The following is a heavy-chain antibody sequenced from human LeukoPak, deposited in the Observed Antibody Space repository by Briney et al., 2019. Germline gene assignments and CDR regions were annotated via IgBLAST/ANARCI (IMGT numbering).Heavy chain of an antibody. D-gene: IGHD3-22*01. CDR2: INSDGSSI. V-gene: IGHV3-74*01. Sequence: GGSLRLSCAASGFTFNAFWMHWVRYAPGKGLVWVSRINSDGSSIAYADSVKGRFTISRDNAKNTLYLQMNSLKAEDAAVYYCARGLVHDTSGYYSDYWGQGTLVTVSS. CDR1: GFTFNAFW. CDR3: ARGLVHDTSGYYSDY. J-gene: IGHJ4*02.